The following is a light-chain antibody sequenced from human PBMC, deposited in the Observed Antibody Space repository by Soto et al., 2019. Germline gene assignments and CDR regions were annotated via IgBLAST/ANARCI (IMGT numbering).Light chain of an antibody. Sequence: IGMTQSKATLSVSPGDSAALSCRASQSVTSNLAWYQQKPGQTPRLLIYGASTRATDIPARFSGSGSGTDFTLTITRLEPEDFAVYYCQQYGGSPRTFGQGTKVAIK. CDR2: GAS. CDR1: QSVTSN. J-gene: IGKJ1*01. V-gene: IGKV3-15*01. CDR3: QQYGGSPRT.